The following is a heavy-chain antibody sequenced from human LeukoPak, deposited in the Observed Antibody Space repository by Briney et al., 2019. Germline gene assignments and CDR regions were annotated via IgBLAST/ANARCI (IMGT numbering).Heavy chain of an antibody. D-gene: IGHD1-26*01. Sequence: GRSLRLSCATSGFTFSNYEMSWVRQTPGKGLDWVSYISSSGSSTYYADSVKGRFTISRDNAKSSLCLQMDSLRAGDTAVYYCAREDGSQLDYWGRGTLVTVSS. V-gene: IGHV3-48*03. J-gene: IGHJ4*02. CDR1: GFTFSNYE. CDR2: ISSSGSST. CDR3: AREDGSQLDY.